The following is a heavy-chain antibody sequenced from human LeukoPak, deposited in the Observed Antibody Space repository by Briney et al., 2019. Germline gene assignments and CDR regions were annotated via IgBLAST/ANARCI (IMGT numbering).Heavy chain of an antibody. J-gene: IGHJ5*02. D-gene: IGHD6-6*01. Sequence: PSETLSLTCAVYGGPFSGYYWSWIRQPPGKGLEWIGEINHSGSTNYNPSLKSRVTISVDTSKNQFSLKLSSVTAADTAVYYCARHYPYSSWSKVFDPWGQGTLVTVSS. CDR3: ARHYPYSSWSKVFDP. CDR1: GGPFSGYY. CDR2: INHSGST. V-gene: IGHV4-34*01.